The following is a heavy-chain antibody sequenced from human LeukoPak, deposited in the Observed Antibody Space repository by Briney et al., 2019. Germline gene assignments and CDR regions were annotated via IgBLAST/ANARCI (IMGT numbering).Heavy chain of an antibody. Sequence: ASVKVSCKASGGTFSSYAISWVRQAPGQGFEWMGRIIPIFGTANYAQKFQGRVTITTDESTSTAYMELSSLRSEDTAVYYCAREAEMNWFDPWGQGTLVTVSS. CDR3: AREAEMNWFDP. CDR2: IIPIFGTA. J-gene: IGHJ5*02. CDR1: GGTFSSYA. V-gene: IGHV1-69*05.